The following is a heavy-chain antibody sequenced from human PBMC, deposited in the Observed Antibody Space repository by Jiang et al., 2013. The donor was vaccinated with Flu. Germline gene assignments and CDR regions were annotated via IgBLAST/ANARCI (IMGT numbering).Heavy chain of an antibody. V-gene: IGHV3-11*01. CDR1: Y. Sequence: YMSWIRQAPGNGAGVGLQYITTTGVSIYYAQSVKGRFTISRDNAKKSLYLQMNNLRAEDTAIYYCARDLQATITFDYWGPGALVTVSS. J-gene: IGHJ4*02. CDR3: ARDLQATITFDY. D-gene: IGHD5-24*01. CDR2: ITTTGVSI.